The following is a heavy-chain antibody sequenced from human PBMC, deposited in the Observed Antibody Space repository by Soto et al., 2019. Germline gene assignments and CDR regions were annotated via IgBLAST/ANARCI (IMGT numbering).Heavy chain of an antibody. CDR2: ISYDGTAK. CDR3: AKMKGNSSSFDY. V-gene: IGHV3-30*18. D-gene: IGHD6-6*01. Sequence: GGSLRLSCASSVFTFSHYGLDCVRLAPGGGLEWVAVISYDGTAKYYADSVKGRFTISRDNSQNRLFLQMNSLRAEDTALYYCAKMKGNSSSFDYWGQGTLVTVSS. CDR1: VFTFSHYG. J-gene: IGHJ4*02.